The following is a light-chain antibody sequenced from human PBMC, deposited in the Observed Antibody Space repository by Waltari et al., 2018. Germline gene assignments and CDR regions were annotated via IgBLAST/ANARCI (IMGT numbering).Light chain of an antibody. CDR1: SSDVGGYNY. Sequence: QSALTQPPSASGSPGQSVTISCTGSSSDVGGYNYVSWSQQDPGKAPKPMIYDVNKRPSGVPDRFSGSKAGNTASLTASVLQTDDEADYYCSSYGGSDNLVFGGGTKLTVL. CDR3: SSYGGSDNLV. J-gene: IGLJ2*01. CDR2: DVN. V-gene: IGLV2-8*01.